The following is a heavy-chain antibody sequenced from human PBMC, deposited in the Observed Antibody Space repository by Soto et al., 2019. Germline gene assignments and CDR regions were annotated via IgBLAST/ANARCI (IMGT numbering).Heavy chain of an antibody. Sequence: SETLSLTCTVSCASISSGDYYWTWIRQPPGKGLEWIGYIYYSGTTYYNPSLKSRVSISLDTSKNRFSLKLSSVTAADTGVYYCALRFGTAWGQGTTVTVSS. D-gene: IGHD3-3*01. CDR3: ALRFGTA. CDR2: IYYSGTT. CDR1: CASISSGDYY. V-gene: IGHV4-30-4*01. J-gene: IGHJ6*02.